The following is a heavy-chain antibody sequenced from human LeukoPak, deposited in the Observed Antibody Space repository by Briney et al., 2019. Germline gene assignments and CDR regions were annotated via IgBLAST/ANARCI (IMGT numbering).Heavy chain of an antibody. J-gene: IGHJ6*02. CDR2: MNPNSGNT. CDR1: GYTFTSYD. D-gene: IGHD3-10*01. CDR3: ARGGWFGDYYYYGMDV. V-gene: IGHV1-8*01. Sequence: ASVKVSCKASGYTFTSYDINWVRQATGQGLEWMGWMNPNSGNTGYAQKFQGRVTMTRSTSISTAYMELSSLRSEDTAVYYCARGGWFGDYYYYGMDVWGQGTTVTVS.